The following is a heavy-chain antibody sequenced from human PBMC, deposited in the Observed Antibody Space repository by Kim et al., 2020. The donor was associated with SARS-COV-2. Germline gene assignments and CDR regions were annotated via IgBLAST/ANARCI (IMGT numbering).Heavy chain of an antibody. CDR3: ARVYDSSGYYYVKPFDY. CDR2: ISSSSSYI. CDR1: GFTFSSYS. V-gene: IGHV3-21*01. J-gene: IGHJ4*02. D-gene: IGHD3-22*01. Sequence: GGSLRLSCAASGFTFSSYSMNWVRQAPGKGLEWVSSISSSSSYIYYADSVKGRFTISRDNAKNSLYLQMNSLRAEDTAVYYCARVYDSSGYYYVKPFDYWGQGTLVTVSS.